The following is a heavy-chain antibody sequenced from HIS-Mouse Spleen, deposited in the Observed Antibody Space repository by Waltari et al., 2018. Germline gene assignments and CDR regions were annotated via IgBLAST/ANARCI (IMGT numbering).Heavy chain of an antibody. D-gene: IGHD1-26*01. J-gene: IGHJ4*02. CDR3: ARMGPASGSYGDY. Sequence: QVQLQQWGAGLLKPSETLSLTCAVYGGSFSGYYWSWIRQPPGKGLEWIGEINHSGSTNHNPSLKSRVTISVDTSKNQFSRKLSSVTAADTAVYYCARMGPASGSYGDYWGQGTLVTVSS. V-gene: IGHV4-34*01. CDR1: GGSFSGYY. CDR2: INHSGST.